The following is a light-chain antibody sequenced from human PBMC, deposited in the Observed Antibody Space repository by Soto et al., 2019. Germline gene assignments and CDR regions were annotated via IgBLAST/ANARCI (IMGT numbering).Light chain of an antibody. V-gene: IGKV2-28*01. CDR1: QLLLHSNGYNY. CDR3: MQALQTQT. J-gene: IGKJ1*01. Sequence: DVARTQSPIVPPATLPQPASISCSSTQLLLHSNGYNYLDWYLQKPGQSPQLLIYLGSNRASGVPDRFSGSGSGTDFTLKISRVEAEDVGVYYCMQALQTQTFGQGTKVDIK. CDR2: LGS.